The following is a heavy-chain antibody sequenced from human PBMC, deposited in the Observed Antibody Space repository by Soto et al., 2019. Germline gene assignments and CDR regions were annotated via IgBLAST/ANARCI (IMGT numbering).Heavy chain of an antibody. CDR3: ARSVAVPGAHIDY. CDR2: VYYTGST. CDR1: GGSIRGSY. J-gene: IGHJ4*02. V-gene: IGHV4-59*01. Sequence: KPSETLYLTCSVCGGSIRGSYWSWIRQSPGKGLEWLGYVYYTGSTNYSPSLRSRVSISVDTSKNEFSLRLSSVTAADTAVYFCARSVAVPGAHIDYWGQGTQVTVSS. D-gene: IGHD6-19*01.